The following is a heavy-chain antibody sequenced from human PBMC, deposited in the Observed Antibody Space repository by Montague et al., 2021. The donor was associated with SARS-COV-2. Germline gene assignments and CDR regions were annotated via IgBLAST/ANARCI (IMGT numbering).Heavy chain of an antibody. CDR1: CGLSNTDPSNSVF. V-gene: IGHV4-61*03. D-gene: IGHD1-26*01. CDR2: IHYNGYT. Sequence: SETLSLTCTVSCGLSNTDPSNSVFRTWIRQTPGKVLEWIGWIHYNGYTNYNPSLKSRVTISIDTSKRYFSLRLNFLTATDTAVYYCARGHSFGPGARGFEHWGQGTLVTVAS. CDR3: ARGHSFGPGARGFEH. J-gene: IGHJ4*02.